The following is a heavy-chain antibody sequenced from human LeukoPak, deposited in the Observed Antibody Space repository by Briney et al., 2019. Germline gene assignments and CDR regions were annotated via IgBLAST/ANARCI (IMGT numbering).Heavy chain of an antibody. J-gene: IGHJ1*01. CDR2: INHSSST. D-gene: IGHD6-19*01. Sequence: SETLSLTCADYGGSFSGYYWSWIRQPPGKGLEWMGDINHSSSTNNNPSIKSRVTISVDTSKNQFSLKLSSVTAADTAVYYCARSRYSSGWSGTAKGIYFQHWGQGTLVTVPS. V-gene: IGHV4-34*01. CDR1: GGSFSGYY. CDR3: ARSRYSSGWSGTAKGIYFQH.